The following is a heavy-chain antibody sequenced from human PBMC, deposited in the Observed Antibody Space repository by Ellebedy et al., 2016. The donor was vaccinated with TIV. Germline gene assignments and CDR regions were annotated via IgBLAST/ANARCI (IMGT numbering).Heavy chain of an antibody. CDR1: GFTFSSYW. D-gene: IGHD2-2*03. V-gene: IGHV3-74*01. CDR3: AREWMRGMDV. Sequence: GGSLRLXXAASGFTFSSYWMHWVRQAPGKVLVWVSRINSDGSTTSYADPVKGRFTISRDNAKNTLYLQMNSLRAEDTAVYYCAREWMRGMDVWGQGTTVTVSS. J-gene: IGHJ6*02. CDR2: INSDGSTT.